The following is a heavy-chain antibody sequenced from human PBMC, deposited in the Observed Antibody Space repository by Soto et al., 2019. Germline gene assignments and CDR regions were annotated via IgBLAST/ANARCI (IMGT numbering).Heavy chain of an antibody. J-gene: IGHJ4*02. CDR3: EKKYNHDSSGWGDYFDH. Sequence: QVQLVESGGGVVQPGRSLRLSCAASGFTFSNYGMHWVRQAPGKGLEWVAVISYDGKIIYYADSVKGRFTISRDNSKNTLYLQMNSLRAEDTAVYYCEKKYNHDSSGWGDYFDHWGQGTLVTVSS. CDR2: ISYDGKII. CDR1: GFTFSNYG. V-gene: IGHV3-30*18. D-gene: IGHD3-22*01.